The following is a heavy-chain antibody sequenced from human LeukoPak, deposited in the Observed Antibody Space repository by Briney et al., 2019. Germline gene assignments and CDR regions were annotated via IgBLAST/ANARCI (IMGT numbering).Heavy chain of an antibody. V-gene: IGHV4-39*01. D-gene: IGHD3-22*01. J-gene: IGHJ6*02. CDR2: IYYSGST. CDR1: GGSISSISSNNYH. Sequence: SETLSLTCIVSGGSISSISSNNYHWGWIRQPPGKGLEWIGSIYYSGSTYYNPSLKSRVTISVDTSKNQFSLKLSSVTAADTAVNYCARLRIQPDSSGYESGYYYYGMDVWGQGTTVTVSS. CDR3: ARLRIQPDSSGYESGYYYYGMDV.